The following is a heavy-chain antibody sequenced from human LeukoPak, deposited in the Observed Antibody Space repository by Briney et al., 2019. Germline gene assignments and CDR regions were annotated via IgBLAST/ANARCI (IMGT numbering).Heavy chain of an antibody. CDR3: ATISYENAFDI. V-gene: IGHV3-53*01. CDR2: IYSGGST. Sequence: PGGSLRLSCAASGFTVSSNYMSWVRQAPGKGLEWVSVIYSGGSTYYADSVKGRFTISRDNSKNPLYLQMNSLRAEDTAVYYCATISYENAFDIWGQGTMVTVSS. J-gene: IGHJ3*02. D-gene: IGHD3-3*01. CDR1: GFTVSSNY.